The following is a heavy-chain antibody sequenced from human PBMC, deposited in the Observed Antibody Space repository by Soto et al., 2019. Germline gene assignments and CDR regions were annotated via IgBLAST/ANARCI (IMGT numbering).Heavy chain of an antibody. Sequence: GGSLRLSCAASGFTFSSYAMHWVRQAPGKGLEWVAVISYDGSNKYYADSVKGRFTISRDNSKNTLYLQMNSLRAEDTAVYYCARDPDSGGFDYWGQGTLVTVS. CDR3: ARDPDSGGFDY. D-gene: IGHD3-10*01. CDR2: ISYDGSNK. V-gene: IGHV3-30-3*01. J-gene: IGHJ4*02. CDR1: GFTFSSYA.